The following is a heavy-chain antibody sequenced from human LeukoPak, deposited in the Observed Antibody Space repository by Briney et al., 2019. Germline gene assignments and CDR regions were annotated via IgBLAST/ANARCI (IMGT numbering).Heavy chain of an antibody. CDR1: GGSITSYY. D-gene: IGHD2-2*01. J-gene: IGHJ5*02. CDR3: ARASIVVVPAAPKGIVWFDP. CDR2: IYYSGST. V-gene: IGHV4-59*12. Sequence: SETLSLTCTVSGGSITSYYWSWIRQPPGKGLEWIGYIYYSGSTNYNPSLKSRVTISLDTSKNQFSLKLSSVTAADTVVYYCARASIVVVPAAPKGIVWFDPWGQGTLVTVSS.